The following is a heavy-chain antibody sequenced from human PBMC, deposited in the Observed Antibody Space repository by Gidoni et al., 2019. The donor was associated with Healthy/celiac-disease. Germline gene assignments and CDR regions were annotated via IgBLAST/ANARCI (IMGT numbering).Heavy chain of an antibody. CDR1: GFTFSSYG. D-gene: IGHD3-9*01. Sequence: QVQLVESGGGVVQPGRSLRLSCAASGFTFSSYGMHWVRQAPGKGLEWVAVISYDGSNKYYADSVKGRFTISRDNSKNTLYLQMNSLRAEDTAVYYCAKDRRTDLLVTEDFDYWGQGTLVTVSS. CDR2: ISYDGSNK. CDR3: AKDRRTDLLVTEDFDY. J-gene: IGHJ4*02. V-gene: IGHV3-30*18.